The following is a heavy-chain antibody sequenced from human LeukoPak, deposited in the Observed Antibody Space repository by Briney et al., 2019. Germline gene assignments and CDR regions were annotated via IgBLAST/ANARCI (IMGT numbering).Heavy chain of an antibody. J-gene: IGHJ4*02. V-gene: IGHV4-39*01. CDR1: SGSMSSNDCY. CDR2: FHYSEST. Sequence: SETLSLTCTVSSGSMSSNDCYWGWIRQPPGKGLEWIGSFHYSESTSYNPSLKSRVTISIETSKSQFSLRLRSVTAADTAVYYCATTPRSLGPSGALAASPNHFWGQGTLVTVSS. D-gene: IGHD1-1*01. CDR3: ATTPRSLGPSGALAASPNHF.